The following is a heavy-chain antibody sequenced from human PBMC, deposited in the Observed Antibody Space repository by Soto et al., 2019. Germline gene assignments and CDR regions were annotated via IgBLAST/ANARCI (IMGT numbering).Heavy chain of an antibody. CDR3: ARAGPVTGQLLPAYYFDY. CDR2: IYYSGST. CDR1: GGSISSGGYY. V-gene: IGHV4-31*03. J-gene: IGHJ4*02. D-gene: IGHD2-2*01. Sequence: QVQLQESGPGLVKPSQTLSLTCTVSGGSISSGGYYWSWIRQHPGKGLEWIGYIYYSGSTYYNPSLKSRVTISVDTSKNQFSLKLSSVTAADTAVYSCARAGPVTGQLLPAYYFDYWGQGTLVTVSS.